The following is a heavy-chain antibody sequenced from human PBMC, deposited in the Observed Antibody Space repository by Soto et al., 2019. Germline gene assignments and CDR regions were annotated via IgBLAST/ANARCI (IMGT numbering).Heavy chain of an antibody. CDR3: ARGHDGMEV. J-gene: IGHJ6*02. CDR2: INQDGSDK. Sequence: EVQLVESGGGLVQPGGSLRLSCAASGLTFSDYWMSWVRQTPGKGLEWVANINQDGSDKYYVDSVKGRFTISRDNAKNSLYLLMNSLRAEDTAVYYCARGHDGMEVWGQGTTVIVSS. CDR1: GLTFSDYW. V-gene: IGHV3-7*04.